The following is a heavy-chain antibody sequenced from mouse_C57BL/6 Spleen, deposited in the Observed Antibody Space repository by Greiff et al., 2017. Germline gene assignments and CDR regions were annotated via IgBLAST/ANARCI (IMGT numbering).Heavy chain of an antibody. CDR3: AGRVDRSDCKYYFDY. Sequence: QVQLQQPGAELVKPGASVKLSCKASGYTFTSYWMHWVKQRPGQGLEWIGMIHPNSGSTNYNEKFKSKATLTVDKSSSTAYMQLSSLTSEDSAVYYSAGRVDRSDCKYYFDYWGQGTTLTVSA. D-gene: IGHD3-2*02. CDR2: IHPNSGST. J-gene: IGHJ2*01. V-gene: IGHV1-64*01. CDR1: GYTFTSYW.